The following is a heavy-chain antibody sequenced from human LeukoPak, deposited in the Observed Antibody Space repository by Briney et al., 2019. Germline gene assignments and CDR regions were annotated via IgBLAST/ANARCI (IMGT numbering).Heavy chain of an antibody. Sequence: ASVKVSCKASGYSFTDYFLYWVRQALGQGLEWMGRINPDAGDTNYAQTFQGRITMARDTSISTAYMELSSLKSDDTAVYYCARLSTATRHWLAASDIWGQGTVVTVSS. J-gene: IGHJ3*02. D-gene: IGHD6-19*01. CDR2: INPDAGDT. CDR3: ARLSTATRHWLAASDI. CDR1: GYSFTDYF. V-gene: IGHV1-2*06.